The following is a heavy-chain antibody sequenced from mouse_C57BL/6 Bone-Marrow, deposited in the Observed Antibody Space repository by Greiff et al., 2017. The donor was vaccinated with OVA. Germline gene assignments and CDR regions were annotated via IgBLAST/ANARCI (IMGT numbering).Heavy chain of an antibody. V-gene: IGHV5-17*01. J-gene: IGHJ3*01. CDR2: ISSGSSTI. CDR1: GFTFSDYG. D-gene: IGHD2-2*01. CDR3: ASMVTTRGGFAY. Sequence: EVKLVESGGGLVKPGGSLKLSCAASGFTFSDYGMHWVRQAPEKGLEWVAYISSGSSTIYYADTVKGRFTISRDNAKNTLFLQMTSLRSEDTAMYYCASMVTTRGGFAYWGQGTLVTVSA.